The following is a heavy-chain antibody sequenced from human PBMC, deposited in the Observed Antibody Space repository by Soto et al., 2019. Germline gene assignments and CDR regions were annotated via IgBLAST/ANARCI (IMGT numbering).Heavy chain of an antibody. J-gene: IGHJ4*02. CDR2: ISGSGGST. CDR1: GFTFSSYT. V-gene: IGHV3-23*01. Sequence: GGSLRLSCAASGFTFSSYTMSWVRQAPGKGLEWVSGISGSGGSTYYADSVKGRFTISRDNSKNTLYLQMSSLRAEDTAVYYCVKGDGYNYSLNDYWGQGTLVTVSS. D-gene: IGHD5-12*01. CDR3: VKGDGYNYSLNDY.